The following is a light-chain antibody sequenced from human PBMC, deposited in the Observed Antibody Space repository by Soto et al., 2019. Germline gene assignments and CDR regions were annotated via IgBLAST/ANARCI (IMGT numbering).Light chain of an antibody. CDR2: EVS. V-gene: IGLV2-23*02. J-gene: IGLJ1*01. CDR1: SSDVGSYNL. Sequence: QSALTQPASVSGSPGQSITISCTGTSSDVGSYNLVSWYQQHPGKAPKLMIYEVSKRPSGVSNRFSGSKSGNTASLTISGLQAEDEADYYCSSNSGSSTHYVFGTGTKVT. CDR3: SSNSGSSTHYV.